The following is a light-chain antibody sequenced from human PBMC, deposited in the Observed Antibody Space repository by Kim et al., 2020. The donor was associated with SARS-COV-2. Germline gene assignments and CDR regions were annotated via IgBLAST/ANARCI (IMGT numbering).Light chain of an antibody. V-gene: IGLV3-1*01. CDR3: QAWDSSTVV. CDR1: KLGDKY. CDR2: QGS. Sequence: VSPGQTASITCSGEKLGDKYACWYQQKPGQSPVLVIYQGSKRPSGIPERFSGSNSGNTATLTISGTQAMDEADYYCQAWDSSTVVFGGGTQLTVL. J-gene: IGLJ2*01.